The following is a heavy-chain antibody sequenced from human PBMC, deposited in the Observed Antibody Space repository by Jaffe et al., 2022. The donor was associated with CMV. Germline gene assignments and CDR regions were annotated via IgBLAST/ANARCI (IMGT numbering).Heavy chain of an antibody. CDR3: TRPRWALNFRAFDI. V-gene: IGHV3-7*01. D-gene: IGHD1-26*01. CDR1: GFTFSSYW. J-gene: IGHJ3*02. CDR2: IKQEGSEK. Sequence: EVQLVESGGDLVQPGGSLRLSCAASGFTFSSYWMSWVRQAPGKGLEWVANIKQEGSEKYYVDSVKGRFTISRDNAKNSLYLQMNSLRAEDTAVYYCTRPRWALNFRAFDIWGQGTMVTVSS.